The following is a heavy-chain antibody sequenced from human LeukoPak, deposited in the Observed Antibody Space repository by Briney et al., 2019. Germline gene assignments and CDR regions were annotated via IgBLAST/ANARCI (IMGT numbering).Heavy chain of an antibody. CDR2: MNPNSGNT. CDR3: ATGADYYDSSGYYFDYYMDV. V-gene: IGHV1-8*01. D-gene: IGHD3-22*01. Sequence: GASVKVSRKASGYTFTSYDINWVRQATGQGLEWMGWMNPNSGNTGYAQKFQGRVTMTRNTSISTAYMELSSLRSEDTAVYYCATGADYYDSSGYYFDYYMDVWGKGTTVTVS. J-gene: IGHJ6*03. CDR1: GYTFTSYD.